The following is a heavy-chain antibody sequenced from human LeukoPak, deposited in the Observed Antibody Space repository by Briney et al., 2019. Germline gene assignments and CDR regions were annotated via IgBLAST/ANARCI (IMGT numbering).Heavy chain of an antibody. D-gene: IGHD1-14*01. Sequence: SETLSLTCTVPGGSITTSTYYWAWIRQPPGKGLEWIGSIYSSGSTYYNPSLKSRVTISVDTSKNQFSLNLSSVTAADTAVYYCARYRKYYYHMDVWGKGTTVTVSS. CDR2: IYSSGST. CDR3: ARYRKYYYHMDV. CDR1: GGSITTSTYY. V-gene: IGHV4-39*07. J-gene: IGHJ6*04.